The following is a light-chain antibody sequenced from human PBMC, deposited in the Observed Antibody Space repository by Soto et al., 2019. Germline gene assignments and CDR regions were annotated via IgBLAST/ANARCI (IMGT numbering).Light chain of an antibody. Sequence: AIRMTQSPSSLSASTGDRVTITCRASQGISSYLAWYQQKPGKAPKLLIYAASTLQSGVPSRFSGSGSGTDFTLTISCLQSEDFAPYYWQQYYSYNTFGQGTKLEIK. CDR3: QQYYSYNT. CDR1: QGISSY. V-gene: IGKV1-8*01. CDR2: AAS. J-gene: IGKJ2*01.